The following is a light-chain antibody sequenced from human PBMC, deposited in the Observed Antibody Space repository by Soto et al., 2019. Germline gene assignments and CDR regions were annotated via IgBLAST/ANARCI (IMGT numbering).Light chain of an antibody. J-gene: IGKJ5*01. V-gene: IGKV3-20*01. Sequence: EIVLTQSPGTLSLSPGEIATLSCSASQSVSSSYLAWYQQKSGQAPRLLIYGASSRATGIPDRFSGSGSGTDFTLTISRLEPEDFAVYYCQQYATSPITFGQGTRLEIK. CDR2: GAS. CDR3: QQYATSPIT. CDR1: QSVSSSY.